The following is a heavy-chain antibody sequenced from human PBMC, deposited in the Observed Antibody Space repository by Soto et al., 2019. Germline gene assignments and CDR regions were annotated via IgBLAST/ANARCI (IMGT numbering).Heavy chain of an antibody. D-gene: IGHD4-17*01. J-gene: IGHJ4*02. CDR1: GGSVTNSSYY. V-gene: IGHV4-39*01. Sequence: SETLSLTCTVSGGSVTNSSYYWGWIRQSPGKGLEWIGSVYYGGRSYSKSSVKSRVTISVDTSKNRFSLSLNSVTTSDTAVYFCVSQRTTVPTQAYFDYWGPGALVTVSS. CDR2: VYYGGRS. CDR3: VSQRTTVPTQAYFDY.